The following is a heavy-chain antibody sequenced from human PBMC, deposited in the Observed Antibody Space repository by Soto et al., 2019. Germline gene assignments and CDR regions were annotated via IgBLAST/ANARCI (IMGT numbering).Heavy chain of an antibody. V-gene: IGHV4-30-4*01. Sequence: SETLSLTCTVSGGSISSGDYYWSWIRQPPGKGLEWIGYIYHSGSTNYNPSLKSRVTISVDKSKNQFSLKLSSVTAADTAVYYCASVAVAGTMFDYWGQGTLVTVSS. CDR3: ASVAVAGTMFDY. CDR1: GGSISSGDYY. CDR2: IYHSGST. D-gene: IGHD6-19*01. J-gene: IGHJ4*02.